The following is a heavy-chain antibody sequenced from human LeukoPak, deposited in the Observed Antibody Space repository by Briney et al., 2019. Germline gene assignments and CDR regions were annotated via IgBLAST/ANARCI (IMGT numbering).Heavy chain of an antibody. J-gene: IGHJ4*02. Sequence: GGSLRLSCAASGFTFSNYWMSWVRQAPGKGLEWVANVDQDGSTKYYVDSVKGRFTISRDNAKNSLYLQMNSLRAEDTAVYYCARDYRSTFDYWGQGTLVTVSS. V-gene: IGHV3-7*03. CDR3: ARDYRSTFDY. CDR1: GFTFSNYW. D-gene: IGHD1-26*01. CDR2: VDQDGSTK.